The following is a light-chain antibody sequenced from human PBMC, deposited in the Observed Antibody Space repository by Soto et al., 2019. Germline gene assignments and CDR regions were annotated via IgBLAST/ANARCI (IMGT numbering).Light chain of an antibody. V-gene: IGLV2-11*01. J-gene: IGLJ1*01. CDR1: SSDVGGYNY. Sequence: QSVLTQPRSVSWSPGQSVSISCTVTSSDVGGYNYVSWYQQHPGKAPTLIIYDVSKRPSGVPDRLSGSKSGNTASLTISGLQAEDEADYYCCSYAGSYTFLFGTGTKVTVL. CDR3: CSYAGSYTFL. CDR2: DVS.